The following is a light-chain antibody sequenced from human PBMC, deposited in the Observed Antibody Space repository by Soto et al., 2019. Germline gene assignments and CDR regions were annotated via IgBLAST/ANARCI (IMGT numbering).Light chain of an antibody. V-gene: IGKV3-20*01. J-gene: IGKJ1*01. CDR2: DAF. CDR1: QSVSRNY. Sequence: IVLTQSPGTLSLSPWERATLSCRASQSVSRNYLAWYQQRPGQAPRLLIYDAFNRATGIPDRFSGRGSGTDFTLTISRLEPEDFAVYYCQQYGDSPRTFGQGTKVDIK. CDR3: QQYGDSPRT.